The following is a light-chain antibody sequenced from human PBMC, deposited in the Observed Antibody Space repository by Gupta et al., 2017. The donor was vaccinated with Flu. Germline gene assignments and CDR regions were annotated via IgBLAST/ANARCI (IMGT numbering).Light chain of an antibody. Sequence: VTLGQAASISCSASQGLVSSDGNTYLNWFHQRPGQSPRRLIYQGSGRDSGVPDRISGSGSGPDFTLRISRVEAEDIGVYCCMQGKHWPQTFGQGTKVEIK. J-gene: IGKJ1*01. V-gene: IGKV2-30*01. CDR1: QGLVSSDGNTY. CDR2: QGS. CDR3: MQGKHWPQT.